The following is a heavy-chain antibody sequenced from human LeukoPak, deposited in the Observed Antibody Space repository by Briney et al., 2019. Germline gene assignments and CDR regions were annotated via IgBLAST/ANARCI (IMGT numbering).Heavy chain of an antibody. CDR3: ARVEIAAAGPYYYYYYMDV. D-gene: IGHD6-13*01. Sequence: ASVKVSCKASGFTFTNYNMHWVRQAPGQGLEWMGIINPSGGSTNYAQNFQARVTMTRDMSTSTDYMELSSLRSEDTAVYYCARVEIAAAGPYYYYYYMDVWGKGTTVTVSS. J-gene: IGHJ6*03. CDR2: INPSGGST. V-gene: IGHV1-46*01. CDR1: GFTFTNYN.